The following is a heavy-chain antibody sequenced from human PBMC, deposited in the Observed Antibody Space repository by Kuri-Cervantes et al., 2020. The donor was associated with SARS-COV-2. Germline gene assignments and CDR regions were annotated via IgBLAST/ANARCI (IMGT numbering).Heavy chain of an antibody. V-gene: IGHV1-69*13. CDR1: GGTFSSYA. J-gene: IGHJ6*02. CDR2: IIPIFGTA. Sequence: SVKVSCKASGGTFSSYAISWVRQAPGQGLEWMGGIIPIFGTANYAQKFQGRVTITADESTSTAYMELSSLRSDDTAVYYCARVGYCSSTSCSRYYYYGMDVWGQGTTVTVSS. CDR3: ARVGYCSSTSCSRYYYYGMDV. D-gene: IGHD2-2*01.